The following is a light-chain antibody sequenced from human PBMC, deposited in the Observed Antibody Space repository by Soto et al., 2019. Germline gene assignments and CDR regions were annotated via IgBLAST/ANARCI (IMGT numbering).Light chain of an antibody. CDR2: DAS. Sequence: DIQMTQSPSTLPASVGDRITITCRASQSISIWLAWYQQTPGKAPKILIFDASRLVTGVPSRFSGSGSGTEFTLTISSLQPDDFATYYCQQYNGYSTWTFGQGTKVDIK. CDR3: QQYNGYSTWT. J-gene: IGKJ1*01. CDR1: QSISIW. V-gene: IGKV1-5*01.